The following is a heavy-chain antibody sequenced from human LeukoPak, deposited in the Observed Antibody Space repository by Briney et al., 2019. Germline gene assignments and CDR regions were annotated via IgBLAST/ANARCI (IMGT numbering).Heavy chain of an antibody. Sequence: SETLSLTCTVSGGSISSYYWSWIRQPPGKGLEWIGYIYYSGSTNYNPSLKSRVTISVDTSKNQFSLKLSSVTAADTAVYYCASIEYSSSSVWFDPGGQGTLVTVSS. CDR1: GGSISSYY. J-gene: IGHJ5*02. CDR3: ASIEYSSSSVWFDP. CDR2: IYYSGST. V-gene: IGHV4-59*01. D-gene: IGHD6-6*01.